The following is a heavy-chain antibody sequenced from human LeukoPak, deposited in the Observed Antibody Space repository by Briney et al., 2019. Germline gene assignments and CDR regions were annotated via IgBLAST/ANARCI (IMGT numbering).Heavy chain of an antibody. CDR3: TKGRGI. V-gene: IGHV4-61*09. J-gene: IGHJ4*02. D-gene: IGHD3-10*01. CDR1: GGSISSGSYD. Sequence: SETLSLTCTVSGGSISSGSYDWYWIRQPAGKGLEWIGHLYTSGSMSYNPSLKSRVTISVDTSKNQFSLKLTSVTAADTAVYYCTKGRGIWGQGTLVTVSS. CDR2: LYTSGSM.